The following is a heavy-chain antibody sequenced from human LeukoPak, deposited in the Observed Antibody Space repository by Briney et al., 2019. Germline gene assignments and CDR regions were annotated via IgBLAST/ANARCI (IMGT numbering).Heavy chain of an antibody. V-gene: IGHV3-20*04. Sequence: GGSLRLSCAASGFTFDDYGMSWVRQAPGKGLEWVSGINWNGGSTGYADSVKGRFTISRDNAKNSLYLQMNSLRAEDPALYYCARGGIAAAGTYGYYYYYYYMDVWGKGTTVTVSS. CDR2: INWNGGST. CDR1: GFTFDDYG. CDR3: ARGGIAAAGTYGYYYYYYYMDV. J-gene: IGHJ6*03. D-gene: IGHD6-13*01.